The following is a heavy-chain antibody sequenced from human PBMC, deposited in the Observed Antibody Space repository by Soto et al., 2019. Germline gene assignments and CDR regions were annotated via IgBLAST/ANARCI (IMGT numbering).Heavy chain of an antibody. CDR3: ARKRARAVLRYFDWPPPGWFDP. CDR2: INHSGST. Sequence: SETLSLTCAVYGGSFSGYYWSWIRQPPGKGLEWIGEINHSGSTNYNPSLKSQVTISVDTSKNQFSLKLSSVTAADMAVYYCARKRARAVLRYFDWPPPGWFDPWGKGTLVTVSS. CDR1: GGSFSGYY. D-gene: IGHD3-9*01. J-gene: IGHJ5*02. V-gene: IGHV4-34*01.